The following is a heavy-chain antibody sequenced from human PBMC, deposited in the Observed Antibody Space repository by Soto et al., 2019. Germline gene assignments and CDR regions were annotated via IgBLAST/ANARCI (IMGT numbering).Heavy chain of an antibody. Sequence: PSETLSLTCTVSGGSISSYYWSWIRQPPGKGLEWIGYIYYSGSTNYNPSLKSRVTISVDTSKNQFSLKLSSVTAADTAVYYCARHALVATIYGWFDPWGQGTLVPVSS. V-gene: IGHV4-59*08. J-gene: IGHJ5*02. D-gene: IGHD5-12*01. CDR2: IYYSGST. CDR1: GGSISSYY. CDR3: ARHALVATIYGWFDP.